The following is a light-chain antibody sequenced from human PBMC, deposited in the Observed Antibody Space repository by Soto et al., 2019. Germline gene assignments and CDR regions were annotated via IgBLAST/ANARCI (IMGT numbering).Light chain of an antibody. J-gene: IGLJ1*01. CDR3: TSYTNPGGSTSV. CDR2: DVA. V-gene: IGLV2-14*01. Sequence: QSALTQPASVSGSPGQSITISCTGTSSDVGRYNFVSWYQQHPGKAPKLMIYDVANRPSGVSDRFSGSKSGNTASLTISGLQAEDEADYYCTSYTNPGGSTSVFGTGTKLTVL. CDR1: SSDVGRYNF.